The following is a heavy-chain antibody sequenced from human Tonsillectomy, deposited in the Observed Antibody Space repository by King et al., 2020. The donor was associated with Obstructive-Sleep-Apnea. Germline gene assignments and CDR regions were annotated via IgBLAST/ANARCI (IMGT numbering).Heavy chain of an antibody. V-gene: IGHV3-30*04. D-gene: IGHD6-19*01. J-gene: IGHJ4*02. Sequence: VQLVESGGGVVQPGRSLRLSCAASGFTFSSYAMHWVRQAPGKGLEWVAVISYDGSNKYYADSVKGRFTISRDNSKNTLYLQMNSLRAEDTAVYYCARDERYSSGWGGTAFDYWGQGTLVTVSS. CDR3: ARDERYSSGWGGTAFDY. CDR1: GFTFSSYA. CDR2: ISYDGSNK.